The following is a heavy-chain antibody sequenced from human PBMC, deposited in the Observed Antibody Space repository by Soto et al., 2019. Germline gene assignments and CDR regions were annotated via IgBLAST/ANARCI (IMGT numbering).Heavy chain of an antibody. CDR1: GFTFSSYA. V-gene: IGHV3-23*01. J-gene: IGHJ6*03. Sequence: GGSLRLSCAASGFTFSSYAMSWVRQAPGRGLEWVSAISGSGGSTYYADSVKGRFTISRDNSKNTLYLQMNSLRAEDTAVYYCAKDSEPAVRHYYYYMDVRGKGTTVTVSS. CDR2: ISGSGGST. CDR3: AKDSEPAVRHYYYYMDV. D-gene: IGHD2-2*01.